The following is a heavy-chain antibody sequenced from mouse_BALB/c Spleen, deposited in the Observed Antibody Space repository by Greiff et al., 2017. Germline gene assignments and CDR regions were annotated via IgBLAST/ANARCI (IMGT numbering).Heavy chain of an antibody. D-gene: IGHD1-2*01. CDR2: ISNGGGST. Sequence: EVNVVESGGGLVQPGGSLKLSCAASGFTFSSYTMSWVRQTPEKRLEWVAYISNGGGSTYYPDTVKGRFTISRDNAKNTLYLQMSSLKSEDTAMYYCARHRNTATDWYFDVWGAGTTVTVSS. CDR1: GFTFSSYT. V-gene: IGHV5-12-2*01. CDR3: ARHRNTATDWYFDV. J-gene: IGHJ1*01.